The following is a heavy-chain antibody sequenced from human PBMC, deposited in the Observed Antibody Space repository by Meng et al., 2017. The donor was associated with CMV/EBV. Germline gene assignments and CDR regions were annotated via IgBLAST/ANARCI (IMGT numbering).Heavy chain of an antibody. D-gene: IGHD5-24*01. V-gene: IGHV1-69*12. J-gene: IGHJ4*02. CDR2: IIPTFGTA. CDR1: GGTFSSYA. CDR3: ARMPRDGYNYIDY. Sequence: VQLVQSGAEVKKPGAPVKVSCKASGGTFSSYAISWVRQAPGQGLEWMGGIIPTFGTANYAQKFQGRVTITADESTSTAYMELSSLRPEDTAVYYCARMPRDGYNYIDYWGQGTLVTVSS.